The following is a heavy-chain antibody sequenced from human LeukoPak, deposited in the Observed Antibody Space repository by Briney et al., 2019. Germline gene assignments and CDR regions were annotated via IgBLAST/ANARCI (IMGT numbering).Heavy chain of an antibody. CDR3: ARDFTPEWFDIH. CDR1: GFTFSSYS. J-gene: IGHJ4*02. V-gene: IGHV3-30*04. D-gene: IGHD3-3*01. Sequence: GRSLRLSCAASGFTFSSYSMHWVRQAPGKGLEWVGVISYDGSDEYYTDSVKGRFTISRDNSKNTVYLQMNSLRADDTAVYYCARDFTPEWFDIHWGQGTLVTVS. CDR2: ISYDGSDE.